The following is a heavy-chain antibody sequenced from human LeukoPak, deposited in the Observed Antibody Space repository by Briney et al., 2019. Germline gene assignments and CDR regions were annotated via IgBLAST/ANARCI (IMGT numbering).Heavy chain of an antibody. D-gene: IGHD2-15*01. CDR2: ILPIFGTA. V-gene: IGHV1-69*05. CDR3: ARALVPATEEYYFDY. Sequence: SVKVSCKASGGTFSSYAISWVRQAPGQGLEWMGGILPIFGTANYAQKFQGRVTITTDESASTAYMELSSLRSEDTAVYYCARALVPATEEYYFDYWGQGTLVTVSS. CDR1: GGTFSSYA. J-gene: IGHJ4*02.